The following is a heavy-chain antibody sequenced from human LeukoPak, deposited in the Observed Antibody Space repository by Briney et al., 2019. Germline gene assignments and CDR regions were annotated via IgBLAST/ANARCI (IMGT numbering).Heavy chain of an antibody. CDR3: ARFASGGVGATGFDY. CDR2: ISYDGSNK. CDR1: GFTFSSYA. V-gene: IGHV3-30-3*01. D-gene: IGHD1-26*01. Sequence: PGGSLRLSCAASGFTFSSYAMHWVRQAPGKGLEWVAVISYDGSNKYYADSVKGRFTISRDNSKNTLYLQMNSLRAEDTAVYYCARFASGGVGATGFDYWGQGTLVTVSS. J-gene: IGHJ4*02.